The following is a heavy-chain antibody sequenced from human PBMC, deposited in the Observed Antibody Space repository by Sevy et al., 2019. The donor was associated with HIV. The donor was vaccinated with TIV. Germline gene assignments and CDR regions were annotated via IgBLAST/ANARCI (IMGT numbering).Heavy chain of an antibody. CDR1: GFTFSNYG. D-gene: IGHD3-3*01. V-gene: IGHV3-30*18. CDR3: AKRPSLFYLLDY. Sequence: GGSLRLSCAASGFTFSNYGMHWVRQAPGKGLGWVAVISYDGSKKYYADSVKGRFTISRDNSKNTLYLQMNSLGTEDTAVYYCAKRPSLFYLLDYWGQGTLVTVSS. CDR2: ISYDGSKK. J-gene: IGHJ4*02.